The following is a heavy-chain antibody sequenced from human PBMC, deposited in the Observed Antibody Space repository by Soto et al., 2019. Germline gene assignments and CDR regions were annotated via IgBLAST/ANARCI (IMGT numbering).Heavy chain of an antibody. J-gene: IGHJ4*02. CDR2: IIPIFGTA. CDR3: ARELGGYSYGYNGFDY. D-gene: IGHD5-18*01. CDR1: GGTFSSYA. Sequence: QVQLVQSGAEVKKPGSSVKVSWKASGGTFSSYAISWVRQAPGQGLEWMGGIIPIFGTANYAQKFQGRVTITADESTSTAYMELSSLRSEDTAVYYCARELGGYSYGYNGFDYWGQGTLVTVSS. V-gene: IGHV1-69*12.